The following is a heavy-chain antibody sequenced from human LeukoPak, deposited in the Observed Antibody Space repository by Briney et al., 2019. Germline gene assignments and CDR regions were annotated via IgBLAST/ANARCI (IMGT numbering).Heavy chain of an antibody. Sequence: SETLSLTCAVYGGSFSGYYWSWIRQPPGKGLEWIGEINHSGSTNYNPSLKSRVTISVDTSKNHFSLKLSSVTALDTAVYYCARKLASVGYFDYWGQGTLVTVSS. V-gene: IGHV4-34*01. CDR2: INHSGST. CDR3: ARKLASVGYFDY. D-gene: IGHD1-26*01. J-gene: IGHJ4*02. CDR1: GGSFSGYY.